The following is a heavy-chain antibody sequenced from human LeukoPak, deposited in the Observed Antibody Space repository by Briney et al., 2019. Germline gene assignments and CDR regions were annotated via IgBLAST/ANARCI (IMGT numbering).Heavy chain of an antibody. CDR1: GYTLTELS. D-gene: IGHD3-10*01. J-gene: IGHJ6*02. CDR3: ARDYYGSGSYYNNYGMDV. Sequence: ASVKVSCKVSGYTLTELSMHWVRQAPGKGLEWMGGFDPEDGETIYAQKFQGRVTMTEDTSTDTAYMELSSLRSEDTAVYYCARDYYGSGSYYNNYGMDVWGQGTTVTVSS. CDR2: FDPEDGET. V-gene: IGHV1-24*01.